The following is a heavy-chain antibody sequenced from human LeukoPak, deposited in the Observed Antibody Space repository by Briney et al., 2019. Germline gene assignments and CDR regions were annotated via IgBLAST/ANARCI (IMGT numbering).Heavy chain of an antibody. V-gene: IGHV3-30*02. J-gene: IGHJ2*01. CDR1: GFTFSSYG. CDR3: AKDSSSWYLGWYFDL. CDR2: IRYDGSNK. D-gene: IGHD6-13*01. Sequence: GGSLRLSCAASGFTFSSYGMHWVRQAPGKGVEWVAFIRYDGSNKYYADSVKGRFTISRDNSKNTLYLQMNSLRAEDTAVYCCAKDSSSWYLGWYFDLWGRGTLVTVSS.